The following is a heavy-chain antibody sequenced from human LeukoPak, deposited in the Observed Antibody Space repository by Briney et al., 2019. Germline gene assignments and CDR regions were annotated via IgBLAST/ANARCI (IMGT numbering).Heavy chain of an antibody. Sequence: GGSLRLSCAASGFTFSSYAMSWVRQAPGKGLEWVSVIYSGGSTYYADSVKGRFTISRDNSKNTLYLQMNSLRAEDTAVYYCARAQYWGQGTLVTVSS. V-gene: IGHV3-53*01. CDR1: GFTFSSYA. J-gene: IGHJ4*02. CDR3: ARAQY. CDR2: IYSGGST.